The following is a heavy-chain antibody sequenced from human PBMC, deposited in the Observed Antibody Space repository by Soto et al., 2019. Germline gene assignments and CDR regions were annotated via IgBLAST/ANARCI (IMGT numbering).Heavy chain of an antibody. CDR3: ARDLQSSFDY. CDR2: IWYDGSNK. D-gene: IGHD6-6*01. V-gene: IGHV3-33*01. J-gene: IGHJ4*02. CDR1: GFTFSSYG. Sequence: QVQLVESGGGVVQPGRSLRLSCAASGFTFSSYGMHWVRQAPGKGLEWVAVIWYDGSNKYYADSVKGRFTIFRDNSKNTLYLQMNSLRAEDTAVYYCARDLQSSFDYWGQGTLVTVSS.